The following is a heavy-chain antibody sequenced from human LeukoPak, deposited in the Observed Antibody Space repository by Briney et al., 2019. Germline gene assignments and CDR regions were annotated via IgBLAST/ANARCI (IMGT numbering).Heavy chain of an antibody. CDR3: ATETAAVGILKGIYYYMDV. CDR1: GGSISSGGYS. CDR2: IYHSGST. V-gene: IGHV4-30-2*01. D-gene: IGHD6-13*01. J-gene: IGHJ6*03. Sequence: SQTLSLTCAVSGGSISSGGYSWSWIRQPPGKGLEWIGYIYHSGSTYYNPSLKSRVTISVDTPKNQFSLKLSSVTAADTAVYYCATETAAVGILKGIYYYMDVWGKGTTVTVSS.